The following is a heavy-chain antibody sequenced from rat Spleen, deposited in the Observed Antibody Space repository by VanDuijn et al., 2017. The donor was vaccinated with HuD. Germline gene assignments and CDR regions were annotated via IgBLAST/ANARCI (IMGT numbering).Heavy chain of an antibody. CDR2: ISYDGGTT. D-gene: IGHD1-6*01. J-gene: IGHJ2*01. CDR3: ARGGFFRY. Sequence: EVQLVESGGGLVQPGRSKKLSCAASGFTFSNYGMAWVRQAPKKGLEWVAYISYDGGTTYYRDPVKGRFTISRDNAKTTLYLQMNSLRSEDTATYYYARGGFFRYWGQGVMVTVSS. CDR1: GFTFSNYG. V-gene: IGHV5-22*01.